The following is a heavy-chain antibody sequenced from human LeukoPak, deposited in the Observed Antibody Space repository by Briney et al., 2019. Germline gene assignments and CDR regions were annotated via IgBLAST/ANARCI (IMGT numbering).Heavy chain of an antibody. D-gene: IGHD1-26*01. Sequence: SETLSLTCTVSGGSISSYYWSWIRQPPGKGLEWIGYIYYSGSTNYNPSLKSRVTISVDTSNNQFSLRLSSVTAADTAVYYCARQVSGRYDYWGQGTLVTVSS. V-gene: IGHV4-59*01. J-gene: IGHJ4*02. CDR1: GGSISSYY. CDR2: IYYSGST. CDR3: ARQVSGRYDY.